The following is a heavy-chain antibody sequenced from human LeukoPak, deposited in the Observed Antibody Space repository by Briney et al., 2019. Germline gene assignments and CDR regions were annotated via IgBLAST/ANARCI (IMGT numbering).Heavy chain of an antibody. CDR2: VPLAGQT. CDR1: GGSISNTNW. V-gene: IGHV4-4*02. CDR3: SRESGAFCPFGY. Sequence: PSGTLSLTCDVSGGSISNTNWWSWVRQPPGQGLEWIGEVPLAGQTNYNPSLNGRVTMSLDESSNQLSLKLTSVTGADTAIYYGSRESGAFCPFGYWGQGTLVIVPS. D-gene: IGHD1-26*01. J-gene: IGHJ4*02.